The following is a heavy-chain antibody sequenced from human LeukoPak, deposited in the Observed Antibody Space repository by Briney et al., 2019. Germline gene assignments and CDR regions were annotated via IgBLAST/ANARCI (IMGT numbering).Heavy chain of an antibody. D-gene: IGHD5-12*01. V-gene: IGHV4-4*07. Sequence: SETLSLTCTVSGGSISSYYWIWVRQPAGKGLEWIGRIHTSGSTNYNPSLKSRVTMSLDTSKNQFSLKLSSVTAADTAVYYCARGGVPWLLGPYYYYGMDVWGQGTTVTVSS. J-gene: IGHJ6*02. CDR3: ARGGVPWLLGPYYYYGMDV. CDR1: GGSISSYY. CDR2: IHTSGST.